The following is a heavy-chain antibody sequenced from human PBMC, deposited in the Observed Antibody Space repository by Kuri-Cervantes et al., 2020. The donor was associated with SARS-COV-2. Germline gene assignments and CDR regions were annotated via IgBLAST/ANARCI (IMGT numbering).Heavy chain of an antibody. CDR3: ATGLVVLAAMRDY. D-gene: IGHD2-2*01. J-gene: IGHJ4*02. Sequence: KVSCKGSGYSFTSYWIGWVRQMPGKGLEWMGIIYPGDSDTRYSPSFQGQVTISADKSISTAYLQWSSLKASDTAMYYCATGLVVLAAMRDYWGQGTLVTVSS. CDR1: GYSFTSYW. CDR2: IYPGDSDT. V-gene: IGHV5-51*01.